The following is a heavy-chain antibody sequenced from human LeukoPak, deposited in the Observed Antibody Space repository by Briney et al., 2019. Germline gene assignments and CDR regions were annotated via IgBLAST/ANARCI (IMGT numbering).Heavy chain of an antibody. CDR3: ARGPAAGNLLGY. CDR1: GFTFSSYW. CDR2: IKQDGSEK. D-gene: IGHD6-19*01. J-gene: IGHJ4*02. Sequence: GGSLRLSCAASGFTFSSYWMSWVRQAPGKGLEWVANIKQDGSEKYYVDSVTGRFTISRDNAKNSLFLQMNSLRAEDTAVYYCARGPAAGNLLGYWGQGTLVTVSS. V-gene: IGHV3-7*01.